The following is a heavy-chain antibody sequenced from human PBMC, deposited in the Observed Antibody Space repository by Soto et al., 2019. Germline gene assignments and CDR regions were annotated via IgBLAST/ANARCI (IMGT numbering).Heavy chain of an antibody. CDR1: GDSVSSNSAA. D-gene: IGHD3-22*01. CDR2: TYYRSKWYN. V-gene: IGHV6-1*01. J-gene: IGHJ5*02. CDR3: ARAPEVTMIVVGGDWFDP. Sequence: SQTLSLTCAISGDSVSSNSAAWNCIRQSPSRGLEWLGRTYYRSKWYNDYAVSVKSRITINPDTSKNQFSLQLNSVTPEDTAVYYCARAPEVTMIVVGGDWFDPWGQGTLVTVSS.